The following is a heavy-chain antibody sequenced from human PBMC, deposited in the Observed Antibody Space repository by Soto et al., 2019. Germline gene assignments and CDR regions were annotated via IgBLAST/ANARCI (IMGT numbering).Heavy chain of an antibody. CDR2: IYYSGST. V-gene: IGHV4-39*07. Sequence: SETLSLTCTVSGGSISSSSYYWGWIRQPPGKGLEWIGSIYYSGSTNYNPSLKSRVTISVDTSKNQFSLKLSSVTAADTAVYYCARAGFTQFGVYYYYGMDVWGQGTTVTVSS. D-gene: IGHD3-10*02. J-gene: IGHJ6*02. CDR1: GGSISSSSYY. CDR3: ARAGFTQFGVYYYYGMDV.